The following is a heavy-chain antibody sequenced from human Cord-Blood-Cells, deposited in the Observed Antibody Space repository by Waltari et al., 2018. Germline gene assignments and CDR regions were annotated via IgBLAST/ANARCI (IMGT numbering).Heavy chain of an antibody. CDR1: GFTLSSYA. CDR2: ISGSGGST. V-gene: IGHV3-23*01. D-gene: IGHD1-26*01. J-gene: IGHJ4*02. CDR3: AKDLVVGATTGY. Sequence: EVQLLESGGGLVQPGGSMRLSCEAPGFTLSSYAMSWVRQAPGKGLEWVSAISGSGGSTYYADSVKGRFTISRDNSKNTLYLQMNSLRAEDTAVYYCAKDLVVGATTGYWGQGTLVTVSS.